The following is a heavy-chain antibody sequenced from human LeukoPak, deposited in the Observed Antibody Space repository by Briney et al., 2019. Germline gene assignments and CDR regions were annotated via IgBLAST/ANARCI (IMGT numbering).Heavy chain of an antibody. CDR3: ARDPYYDILTGYYSAYYFDY. J-gene: IGHJ4*02. V-gene: IGHV1-18*01. D-gene: IGHD3-9*01. Sequence: ASVKVSCTASGYTFTSYGISWVRQAPGQGLEWMGWISAYNGNTNYAQKLQGRVTMTTDTSTSTAYMELRSLRSDDAAVYYCARDPYYDILTGYYSAYYFDYWGQGTLVTVSS. CDR1: GYTFTSYG. CDR2: ISAYNGNT.